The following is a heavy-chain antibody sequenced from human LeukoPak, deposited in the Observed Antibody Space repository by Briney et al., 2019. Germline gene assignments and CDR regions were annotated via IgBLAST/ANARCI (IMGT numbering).Heavy chain of an antibody. CDR2: IYYSGST. CDR3: ARAVEHFLSGYYPYYFDY. Sequence: SETLSLTCTVSGGSISSGDYYWSWIRQPPGKGLEWIGYIYYSGSTNYNPSLKSRVTISIDTSKNQFSLKLTSVTAADTAVYYCARAVEHFLSGYYPYYFDYWGQGTLVTVSS. D-gene: IGHD3-3*02. V-gene: IGHV4-61*08. J-gene: IGHJ4*02. CDR1: GGSISSGDYY.